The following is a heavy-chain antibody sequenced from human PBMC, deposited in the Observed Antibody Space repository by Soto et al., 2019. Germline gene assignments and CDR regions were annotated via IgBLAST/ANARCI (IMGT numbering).Heavy chain of an antibody. V-gene: IGHV4-39*01. Sequence: QLQLQESGPGLVKPSETLSLTCTVSGGSISSSSYYWGWIRQPPRKGLEWIGCIDYSGSTYYNPSLKSRLTISEDPYKNLFPLKLRSVPAADTAVYYCARPSYAYVGNIVWFDPWGQGTLVTVSS. CDR2: IDYSGST. D-gene: IGHD3-16*01. CDR3: ARPSYAYVGNIVWFDP. CDR1: GGSISSSSYY. J-gene: IGHJ5*02.